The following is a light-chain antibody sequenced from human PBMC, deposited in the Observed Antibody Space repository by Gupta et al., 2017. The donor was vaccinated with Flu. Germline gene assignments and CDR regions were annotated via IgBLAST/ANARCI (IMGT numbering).Light chain of an antibody. V-gene: IGLV1-44*01. Sequence: TMSGSGSSSNIGSNTVKVYRQLPGPAPKLLIYSNKQRHWGVPDRVSGSKSGTSASLAISGLRSEDEADYYCAAWDDSLNGYYVFGTGTKVTVL. CDR1: SSNIGSNT. CDR2: SNK. CDR3: AAWDDSLNGYYV. J-gene: IGLJ1*01.